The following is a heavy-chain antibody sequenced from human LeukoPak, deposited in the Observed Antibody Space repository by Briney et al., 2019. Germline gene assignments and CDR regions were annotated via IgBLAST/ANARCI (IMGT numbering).Heavy chain of an antibody. Sequence: GGSLRLSCAASGFTFSSYAMSWVRQAPGKGLEWVSAISGSGGSTYYADSVRGRFTISRDNSKNTLYLQMNSLRAEDTAVYYCAKTGTPWYYFDYWGQGTLVTVSS. CDR2: ISGSGGST. CDR1: GFTFSSYA. V-gene: IGHV3-23*01. J-gene: IGHJ4*02. D-gene: IGHD6-13*01. CDR3: AKTGTPWYYFDY.